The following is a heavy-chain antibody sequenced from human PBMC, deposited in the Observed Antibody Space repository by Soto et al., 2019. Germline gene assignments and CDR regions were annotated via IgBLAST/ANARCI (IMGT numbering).Heavy chain of an antibody. V-gene: IGHV1-58*01. CDR2: IVVGSGNT. D-gene: IGHD1-26*01. J-gene: IGHJ3*02. Sequence: SVKVSCKASGFTFTSSAVQWVRQARGQRLEWIGWIVVGSGNTNYAQKFQERVTITRDMSTSTAYMELSSLRSEDTAVYYCAADSVDSGSYLDALDIWGQGTMVTVSS. CDR3: AADSVDSGSYLDALDI. CDR1: GFTFTSSA.